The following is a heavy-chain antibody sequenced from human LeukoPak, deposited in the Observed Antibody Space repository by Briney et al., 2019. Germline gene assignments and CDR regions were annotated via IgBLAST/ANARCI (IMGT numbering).Heavy chain of an antibody. J-gene: IGHJ4*02. Sequence: GGSLRLSCAASGFTFSDTWMHWVRQAPGKGLEWVSGINWNGGSTGYADSVKGRFTISRDNAKNSLYLQMNSLRAEDTALYYCARADYGGNSEDYWGQGTLVTVSS. D-gene: IGHD4-23*01. CDR3: ARADYGGNSEDY. V-gene: IGHV3-20*04. CDR2: INWNGGST. CDR1: GFTFSDTW.